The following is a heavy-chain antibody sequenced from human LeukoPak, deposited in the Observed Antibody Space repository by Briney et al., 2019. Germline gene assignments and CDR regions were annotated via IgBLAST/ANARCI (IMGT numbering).Heavy chain of an antibody. V-gene: IGHV3-30-3*01. Sequence: GRSLRLSCAASGFTFNSYAIHWVRQAPGKGLEWVAVISYDGSNKYYADSVKGRFTISRDNSKNTLYLQMNSLRAEDTAVYYCARASLQGIYYFDYWGQGTLVTVSS. CDR2: ISYDGSNK. D-gene: IGHD3-3*02. CDR3: ARASLQGIYYFDY. CDR1: GFTFNSYA. J-gene: IGHJ4*02.